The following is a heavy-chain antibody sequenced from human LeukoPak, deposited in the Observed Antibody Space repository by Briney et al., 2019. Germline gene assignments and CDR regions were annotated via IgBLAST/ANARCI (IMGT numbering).Heavy chain of an antibody. CDR2: ISSSGSTI. Sequence: GGSLRLSCAASGFTFSSYEMNWVRQAPGEGLEWVSYISSSGSTIYYADSVKGRFTISRDNAKNSLYLQMNSLRAEDTAVYYCARTKAAGNGWENFDYWGQRTLVTVSS. J-gene: IGHJ4*02. D-gene: IGHD6-25*01. CDR1: GFTFSSYE. CDR3: ARTKAAGNGWENFDY. V-gene: IGHV3-48*03.